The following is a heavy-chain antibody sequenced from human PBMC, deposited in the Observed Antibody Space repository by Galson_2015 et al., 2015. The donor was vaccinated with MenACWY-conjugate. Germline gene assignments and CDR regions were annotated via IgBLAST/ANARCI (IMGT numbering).Heavy chain of an antibody. CDR2: INPGDSDT. CDR1: GYSFTSYY. Sequence: QSGAEVKKPGESLKISCKGSGYSFTSYYIGWVRQMPGKGLEWMGIINPGDSDTRYRPSFQGQVTISADKSISTAYLQWSSLKASATAIYYCARQNEDSSGWKEFDYWGQGTLVTVSS. J-gene: IGHJ4*02. CDR3: ARQNEDSSGWKEFDY. D-gene: IGHD6-19*01. V-gene: IGHV5-51*01.